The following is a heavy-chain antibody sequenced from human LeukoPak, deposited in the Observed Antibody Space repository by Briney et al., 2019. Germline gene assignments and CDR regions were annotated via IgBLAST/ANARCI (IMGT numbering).Heavy chain of an antibody. CDR3: ARVQYYYGSSGQGAYDY. D-gene: IGHD3-22*01. J-gene: IGHJ4*02. V-gene: IGHV3-48*01. CDR2: FSSSSSTI. Sequence: GGSLRLSCAASGFTFSSYNMNWVRQAPGKGLEWVSYFSSSSSTIYYGDSVKGRFTISRDNAKNSLYLQMNSLRAEDTAVYYCARVQYYYGSSGQGAYDYWGQGTLVTVSS. CDR1: GFTFSSYN.